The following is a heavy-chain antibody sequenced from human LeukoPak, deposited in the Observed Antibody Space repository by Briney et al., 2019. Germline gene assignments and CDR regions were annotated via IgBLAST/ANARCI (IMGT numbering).Heavy chain of an antibody. CDR3: AKETQERWLVLGY. D-gene: IGHD6-19*01. Sequence: GGSLTLSREASRFTFSSYAMSWVRQAPGKGLEWVSAISGSGGSTYYADSVKGRFTISRDNSKNTLYLQMNSLRAEDTAVYYCAKETQERWLVLGYWGQGTLVTVSS. J-gene: IGHJ4*02. CDR1: RFTFSSYA. V-gene: IGHV3-23*01. CDR2: ISGSGGST.